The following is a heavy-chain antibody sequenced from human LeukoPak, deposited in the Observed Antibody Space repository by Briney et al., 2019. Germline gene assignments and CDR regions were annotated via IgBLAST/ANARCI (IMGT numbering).Heavy chain of an antibody. CDR1: GGSISSGSYC. Sequence: PSETLSLTCTVCGGSISSGSYCWSWIRQPAGKGLEWIGRIYTSGSPDYNPSLKSRVTITVDTSKNQFSLKLSSVTATDTAVYYCARKGDVWGKGTTVTVSS. CDR2: IYTSGSP. J-gene: IGHJ6*04. V-gene: IGHV4-61*02. CDR3: ARKGDV.